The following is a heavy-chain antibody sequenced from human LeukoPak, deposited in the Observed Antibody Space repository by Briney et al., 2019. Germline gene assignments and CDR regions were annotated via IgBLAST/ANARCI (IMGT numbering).Heavy chain of an antibody. J-gene: IGHJ4*02. CDR2: TYYKSKWYN. CDR1: GDSVSSNSAA. CDR3: ARGDIPLDY. Sequence: SQTLSLTCAISGDSVSSNSAAWNWLRQSPSRGLEWLGRTYYKSKWYNNYAISVKSRITISPDTSKNQFSLQLNSVTPEDTAVYYCARGDIPLDYWGQGTLVTVS. D-gene: IGHD2-21*01. V-gene: IGHV6-1*01.